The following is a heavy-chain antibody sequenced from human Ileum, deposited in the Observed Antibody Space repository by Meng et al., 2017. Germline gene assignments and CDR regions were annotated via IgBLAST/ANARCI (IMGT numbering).Heavy chain of an antibody. J-gene: IGHJ4*02. CDR3: ACDARKLVGRDF. CDR2: VYSSGTT. CDR1: CVSSRNSFSN. D-gene: IGHD6-6*01. V-gene: IGHV4-61*05. Sequence: QPQEQGLRPGEPSQTLALTGSVSCVSSRNSFSNWDVGRQRPGKGQGCVGYVYSSGTTSYNPSLNSRATMLLVTSENQFTLNLIAVTAVNTAVTAVACDARKLVGRDFWGRGTLVTVSS.